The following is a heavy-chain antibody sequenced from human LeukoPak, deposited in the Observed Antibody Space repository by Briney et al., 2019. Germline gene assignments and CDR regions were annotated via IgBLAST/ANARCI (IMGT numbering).Heavy chain of an antibody. J-gene: IGHJ5*02. CDR3: ARRVYNWFDP. V-gene: IGHV1-69*13. CDR2: IIPIFGTA. Sequence: SVKVSCKASGGTFSSYAISWVRQAPGQGREWMGGIIPIFGTANYAQKFQGRVTITADESTSTAYMELSSLRSEDTAVYYCARRVYNWFDPWGQGTLVTVSS. CDR1: GGTFSSYA.